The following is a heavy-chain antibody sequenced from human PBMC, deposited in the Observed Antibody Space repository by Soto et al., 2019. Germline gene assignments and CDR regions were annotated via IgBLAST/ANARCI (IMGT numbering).Heavy chain of an antibody. CDR1: GFTFSSYW. D-gene: IGHD4-17*01. CDR2: IKQDGSEK. J-gene: IGHJ2*01. Sequence: EVQLVESGGGLVQPGGALRLSCAASGFTFSSYWMSWVRQAPGKGLEWVANIKQDGSEKYYVDSVKGRFTISRDNAKNSLYLQMNSPRAEDTAVYYCARDGPTVTTRYFDLWGRGTLVTVSS. CDR3: ARDGPTVTTRYFDL. V-gene: IGHV3-7*03.